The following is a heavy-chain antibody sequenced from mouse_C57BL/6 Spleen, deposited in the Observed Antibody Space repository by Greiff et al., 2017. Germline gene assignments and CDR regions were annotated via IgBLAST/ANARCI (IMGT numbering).Heavy chain of an antibody. Sequence: QVQLKESGAELARPGASVKLSCKASGYTFTSYGISWVKQRTGQGLEWIGEIYPRSGNTYYNEKFKGKATLTADKSSSTAYMELRSLTSEDSAVYFCARDYGSRDSYYFDYWGQGTTLTVSS. CDR1: GYTFTSYG. V-gene: IGHV1-81*01. CDR3: ARDYGSRDSYYFDY. D-gene: IGHD1-1*01. J-gene: IGHJ2*01. CDR2: IYPRSGNT.